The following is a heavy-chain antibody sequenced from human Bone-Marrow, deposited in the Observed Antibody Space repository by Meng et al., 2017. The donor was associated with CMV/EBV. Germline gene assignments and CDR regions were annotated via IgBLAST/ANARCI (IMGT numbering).Heavy chain of an antibody. V-gene: IGHV3-23*01. CDR3: ASSLH. CDR2: VFATNDNP. D-gene: IGHD3-10*01. CDR1: RFTFNIYA. Sequence: GGSLRLSCAASRFTFNIYAMSWVRQAPGKGLEWVSTVFATNDNPKYSDSVQGRFAISRDNSRNTLYLQMSSLRAEDTAVYYCASSLHWGQGTLVTVSS. J-gene: IGHJ4*02.